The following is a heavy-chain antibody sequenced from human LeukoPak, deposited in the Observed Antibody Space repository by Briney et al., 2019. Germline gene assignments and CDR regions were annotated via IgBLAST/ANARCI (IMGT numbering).Heavy chain of an antibody. D-gene: IGHD6-6*01. V-gene: IGHV3-30*18. CDR1: GFTFSNYG. J-gene: IGHJ4*02. Sequence: GGSLRLSCAGAGFTFSNYGMHWVRQAPGKGLEWVAVISYEGRTTYYADSVKGRFIISRDNSRNTLFLQMDSLRPEDTAVYYCAKEGTARISTYYDNWGQGTLVTVSS. CDR2: ISYEGRTT. CDR3: AKEGTARISTYYDN.